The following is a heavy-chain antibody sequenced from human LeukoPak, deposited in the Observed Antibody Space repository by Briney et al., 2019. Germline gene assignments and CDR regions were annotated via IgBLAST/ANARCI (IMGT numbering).Heavy chain of an antibody. CDR1: GYTFTGYH. J-gene: IGHJ4*02. CDR3: ARDYCSSTSCLFDY. CDR2: INPNTGGT. V-gene: IGHV1-2*06. D-gene: IGHD2-2*01. Sequence: ASVKDSCKASGYTFTGYHMHWVRQAPGQGLEWMGRINPNTGGTDYAQKFQGRVTMTRDTSISTAYMDLSRLRSDDTAVYYCARDYCSSTSCLFDYWGQGTLVTVSS.